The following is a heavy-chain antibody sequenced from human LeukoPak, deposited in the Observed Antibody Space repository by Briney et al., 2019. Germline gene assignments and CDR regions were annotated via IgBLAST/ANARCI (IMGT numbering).Heavy chain of an antibody. D-gene: IGHD4-17*01. CDR3: ARDPHYGDILNDPFDI. V-gene: IGHV4-59*01. CDR2: INYSGST. CDR1: GGSISRYY. Sequence: SETLSLTCTGSGGSISRYYWSWIRQPPGKGLEWMGDINYSGSTKYNPSLKSRVTISVDTSENQFSLKLSSVTAEDTAVYFCARDPHYGDILNDPFDIWGQGTMVTVSS. J-gene: IGHJ3*02.